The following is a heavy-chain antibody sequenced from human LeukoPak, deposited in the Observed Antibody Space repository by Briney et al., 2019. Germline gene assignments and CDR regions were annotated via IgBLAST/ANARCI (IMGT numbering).Heavy chain of an antibody. J-gene: IGHJ4*02. Sequence: PGGSLRLSCAASGFTFSSYEMNWVRQAPGKGLEWVSYISSSGSTIYYADSVKGRFTISRDNAKNSLYLQMNSLRAEDTAVYYCARDTHIVPLDYWGQGTLVTVSS. D-gene: IGHD3-16*02. CDR2: ISSSGSTI. CDR3: ARDTHIVPLDY. V-gene: IGHV3-48*03. CDR1: GFTFSSYE.